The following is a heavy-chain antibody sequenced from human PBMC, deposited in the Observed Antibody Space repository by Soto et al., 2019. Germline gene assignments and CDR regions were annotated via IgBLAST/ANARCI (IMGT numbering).Heavy chain of an antibody. CDR2: IGDNTDIT. CDR3: AKAVHGDSARPDS. D-gene: IGHD2-21*02. CDR1: GFTFSVYA. Sequence: EVQLLESGGGLVQPGGSLRLSCAASGFTFSVYAMIWVRQAPGKGLEWLSMIGDNTDITYYADSVKGRFTISRDNSKNTLYLQMNSLRVEDTAIYYCAKAVHGDSARPDSWGQGTLVSVSS. J-gene: IGHJ4*02. V-gene: IGHV3-23*01.